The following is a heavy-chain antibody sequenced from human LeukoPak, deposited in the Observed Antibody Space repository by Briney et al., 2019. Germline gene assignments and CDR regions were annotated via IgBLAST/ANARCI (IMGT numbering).Heavy chain of an antibody. J-gene: IGHJ4*02. CDR2: IRSKANSYAT. Sequence: GGSLRLSCAASGFTFSGSAMHWVRQASGKGLEWVGRIRSKANSYATAYAASVKGRFTISRDDSKNTAYLQMNSLKTEDTAVYYCTKHPPNDYGGNIPFDYWGQGTLVTVSS. D-gene: IGHD4-23*01. CDR1: GFTFSGSA. CDR3: TKHPPNDYGGNIPFDY. V-gene: IGHV3-73*01.